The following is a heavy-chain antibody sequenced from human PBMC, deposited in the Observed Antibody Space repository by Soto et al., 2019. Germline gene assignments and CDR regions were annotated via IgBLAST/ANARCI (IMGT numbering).Heavy chain of an antibody. CDR2: IWYDGSNK. V-gene: IGHV3-33*08. J-gene: IGHJ4*02. D-gene: IGHD6-6*01. CDR1: GFTFSSYG. Sequence: GGSLRLSCAASGFTFSSYGMHWVRQAPGKGLEWVAVIWYDGSNKYYADSVKGRFTISRDNSKNTLYLQMNSLRAEDTAVYYCARGRMIAARRDPLGYFDYWGQGTLVTVSS. CDR3: ARGRMIAARRDPLGYFDY.